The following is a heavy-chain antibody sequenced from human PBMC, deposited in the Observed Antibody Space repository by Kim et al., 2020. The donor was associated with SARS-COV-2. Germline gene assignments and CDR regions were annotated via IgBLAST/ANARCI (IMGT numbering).Heavy chain of an antibody. J-gene: IGHJ4*02. V-gene: IGHV3-9*01. Sequence: GGSLRLSCAASGFTFETYAVHWVRQAPGKGLEWVAGLSLDGDKIGYADSVKGRFTISRDNAKNFVYLQMNSLRAEDTAMYYCTREKHPGGADSWGRGTLVTVSS. D-gene: IGHD3-10*01. CDR1: GFTFETYA. CDR2: LSLDGDKI. CDR3: TREKHPGGADS.